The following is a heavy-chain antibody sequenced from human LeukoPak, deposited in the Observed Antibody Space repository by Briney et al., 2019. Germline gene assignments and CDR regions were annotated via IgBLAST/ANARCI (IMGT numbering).Heavy chain of an antibody. Sequence: GGSLRLSCAASGFTFSRSWMAWVRQAPGKGLEWVANTKPDGSTKYYVDSVKGRFTISRDDAKNSLYVQMNSLRVDDTGIYHCATSDGGVWGQGTTVIVSS. CDR3: ATSDGGV. D-gene: IGHD3-10*01. J-gene: IGHJ6*02. V-gene: IGHV3-7*03. CDR1: GFTFSRSW. CDR2: TKPDGSTK.